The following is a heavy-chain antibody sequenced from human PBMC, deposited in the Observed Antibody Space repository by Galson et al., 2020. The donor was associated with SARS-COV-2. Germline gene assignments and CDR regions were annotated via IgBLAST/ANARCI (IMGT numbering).Heavy chain of an antibody. D-gene: IGHD2-2*01. CDR3: AKAGCTSTSCYCNC. J-gene: IGHJ4*02. CDR1: GLTFSDYA. V-gene: IGHV3-23*01. CDR2: ISGSDGST. Sequence: TGGSLRLSCAASGLTFSDYAMSWVRQAPGKGLEWVSVISGSDGSTYYADSVKGRFTISRDNSKNTLYLQMNSLRAEDTAVYYCAKAGCTSTSCYCNCWGQGTLVTVSA.